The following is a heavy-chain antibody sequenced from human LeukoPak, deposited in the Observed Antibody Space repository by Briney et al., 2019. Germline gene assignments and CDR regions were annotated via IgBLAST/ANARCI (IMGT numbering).Heavy chain of an antibody. J-gene: IGHJ4*02. CDR2: ISGSGATT. D-gene: IGHD1-26*01. CDR1: GFTFNNYA. Sequence: QPGGSLRLSCAASGFTFNNYAMTWVRQAPGKGLEWVSGISGSGATTYYADSVKGRFTISRDNSMHTLFLQMNSLRAGDTAVYYCAKGSGTSRQLFDYWGQGALVTVSS. CDR3: AKGSGTSRQLFDY. V-gene: IGHV3-23*01.